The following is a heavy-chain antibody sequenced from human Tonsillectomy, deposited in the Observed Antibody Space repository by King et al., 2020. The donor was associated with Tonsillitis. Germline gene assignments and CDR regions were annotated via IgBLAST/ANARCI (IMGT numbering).Heavy chain of an antibody. D-gene: IGHD6-19*01. Sequence: VQLQESGPRLVKPSETLSLTCAVSGYSITSDYYWGWIRQPPGKGLEWIASISHIGTTYYNPSLKSRVTISADTSKNQFSLRLSSVTAADTAVYYCARDATIAVYNYYFAMDLWGQGTTVTVSS. V-gene: IGHV4-38-2*02. CDR3: ARDATIAVYNYYFAMDL. CDR1: GYSITSDYY. CDR2: ISHIGTT. J-gene: IGHJ6*02.